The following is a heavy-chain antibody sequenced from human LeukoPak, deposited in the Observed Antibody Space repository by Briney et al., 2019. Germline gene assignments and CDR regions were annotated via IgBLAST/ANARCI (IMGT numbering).Heavy chain of an antibody. CDR1: GFTVSSNY. D-gene: IGHD3-10*01. V-gene: IGHV3-53*01. Sequence: GGSLRLSSTASGFTVSSNYMSWVRQAPGKGLEWVSVIYSGGSAYYADSVKGRFTISRDSSKNTLYLQMNSLRAEDTAVYYCARDDKGVAHGFDPWGQGTLVTVSS. CDR3: ARDDKGVAHGFDP. J-gene: IGHJ5*02. CDR2: IYSGGSA.